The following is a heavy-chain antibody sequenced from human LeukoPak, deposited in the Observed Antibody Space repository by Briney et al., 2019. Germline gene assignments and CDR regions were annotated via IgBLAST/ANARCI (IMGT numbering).Heavy chain of an antibody. Sequence: GASVKVSCKASGGTFSSYAISWVRQAPGQGLEWMGGIIPIFGTANYAQKFQGRVTITADKSTSTAYMELSSLRSEDTDVYYCASDIVVSNGAFDIWGQGTMVTVSS. CDR2: IIPIFGTA. CDR1: GGTFSSYA. CDR3: ASDIVVSNGAFDI. D-gene: IGHD2-15*01. J-gene: IGHJ3*02. V-gene: IGHV1-69*06.